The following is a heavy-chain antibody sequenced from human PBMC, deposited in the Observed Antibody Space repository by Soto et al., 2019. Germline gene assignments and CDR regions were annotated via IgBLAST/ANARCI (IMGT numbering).Heavy chain of an antibody. J-gene: IGHJ4*02. Sequence: QITLKESGPTLVKPTQTLTLPCTFSGFSLTTSGVGVGWIRQPPGKALAWLALIYWDDDKRYPPSLKSRLTITKDTSKIQVVLTVTNMDPVDTATYYCAHRPVGIYVDYWGQGTLVPVSS. CDR2: IYWDDDK. CDR1: GFSLTTSGVG. CDR3: AHRPVGIYVDY. V-gene: IGHV2-5*02. D-gene: IGHD1-26*01.